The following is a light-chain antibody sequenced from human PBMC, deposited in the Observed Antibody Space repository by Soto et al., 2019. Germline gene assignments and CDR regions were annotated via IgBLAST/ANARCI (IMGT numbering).Light chain of an antibody. CDR3: QHYNSYSEA. V-gene: IGKV1-5*03. Sequence: DIQITQSPSTLSGAVGDRVTITSRASQTISSWLAWYQQKKGKAPKXXIYKASTLKSGVPSRFSGSGYGTEFTLTISSLQTDDFATYYCQHYNSYSEAFGQGTKVDIK. J-gene: IGKJ1*01. CDR1: QTISSW. CDR2: KAS.